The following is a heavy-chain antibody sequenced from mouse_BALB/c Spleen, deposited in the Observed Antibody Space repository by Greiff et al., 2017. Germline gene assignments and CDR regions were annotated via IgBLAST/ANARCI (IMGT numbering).Heavy chain of an antibody. Sequence: EVKLMESGPGLVKPSQSLSLTCTVTGYSITSDYAWNWIRQFPGNKLEWMGYISYSGSTSYNPSLKSRISITRDTSKNQFFLQLNSVTTEDTATYDCARGGNYVAWFAYWGQGTLVTVSA. CDR1: GYSITSDYA. J-gene: IGHJ3*01. CDR3: ARGGNYVAWFAY. V-gene: IGHV3-2*02. CDR2: ISYSGST. D-gene: IGHD2-1*01.